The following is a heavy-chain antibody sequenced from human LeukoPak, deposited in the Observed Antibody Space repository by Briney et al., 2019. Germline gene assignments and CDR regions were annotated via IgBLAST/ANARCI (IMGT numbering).Heavy chain of an antibody. CDR1: GYSISSGYY. CDR2: IYHSGNT. Sequence: SETLSLTCTVSGYSISSGYYWGWIRQPPGKGLEWIGSIYHSGNTYYNPSLKSRVTISIDTSKNQFSLKLSSVTAADTAIYYCARGPTYQPIDYWGQGTLVTVSS. J-gene: IGHJ4*02. V-gene: IGHV4-38-2*02. D-gene: IGHD2-2*01. CDR3: ARGPTYQPIDY.